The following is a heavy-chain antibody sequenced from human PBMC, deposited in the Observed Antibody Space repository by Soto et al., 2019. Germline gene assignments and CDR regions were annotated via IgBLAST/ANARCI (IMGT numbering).Heavy chain of an antibody. J-gene: IGHJ5*02. V-gene: IGHV2-5*02. D-gene: IGHD6-19*01. CDR1: GFSLSTSGVG. Sequence: QITLKESGPTLVKPTQTLTLTCTFYGFSLSTSGVGVGWIRQPPGKALECLALIYWDDDYRYSPSLKSRLTITKDTSKHQVVLTMTNMDHVDTGTYYCAHSQWLKYNWFEPWGQGTLVTVSS. CDR2: IYWDDDY. CDR3: AHSQWLKYNWFEP.